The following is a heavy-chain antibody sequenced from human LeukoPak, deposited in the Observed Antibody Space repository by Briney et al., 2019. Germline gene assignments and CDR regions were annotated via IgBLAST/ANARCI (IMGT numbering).Heavy chain of an antibody. Sequence: SETLSLTCTISGVSISSYSWSWIRQPPGKGLEWIGHILHSGTTNYNPSLKSRVTISLDTSKNQFSLKLNSVTAADTAVYYCARAGGIRGSALDLDYWGQGTLVTVSS. CDR3: ARAGGIRGSALDLDY. D-gene: IGHD3-10*01. CDR2: ILHSGTT. CDR1: GVSISSYS. J-gene: IGHJ4*02. V-gene: IGHV4-59*01.